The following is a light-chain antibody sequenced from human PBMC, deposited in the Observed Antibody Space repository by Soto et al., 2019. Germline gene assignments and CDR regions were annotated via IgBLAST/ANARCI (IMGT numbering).Light chain of an antibody. Sequence: EIVLTQSPGTLSLSPGETATLSCRAIQTIGSTYLAWYQQKPGQAPRLLIFGTSSRATGIPDRFSGSGSGTDFTLSISRLEPEDFAVYYCQQYANSPLLTFGGGTKVDIK. CDR3: QQYANSPLLT. CDR1: QTIGSTY. V-gene: IGKV3-20*01. J-gene: IGKJ4*01. CDR2: GTS.